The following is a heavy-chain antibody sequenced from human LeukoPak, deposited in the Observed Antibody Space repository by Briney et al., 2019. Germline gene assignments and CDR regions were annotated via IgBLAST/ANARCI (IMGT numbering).Heavy chain of an antibody. CDR3: ARLVYYDSSGSYYFDY. CDR2: IYPGDSDT. V-gene: IGHV5-51*01. Sequence: GESLKISCKGSGYSFTSYWIGWVRQMPGKGLEWMGIIYPGDSDTRNSPSFQGQVTISADKSISTAYLQWSSLKASDTAMYYCARLVYYDSSGSYYFDYWGQGTLVTVSS. CDR1: GYSFTSYW. J-gene: IGHJ4*02. D-gene: IGHD3-22*01.